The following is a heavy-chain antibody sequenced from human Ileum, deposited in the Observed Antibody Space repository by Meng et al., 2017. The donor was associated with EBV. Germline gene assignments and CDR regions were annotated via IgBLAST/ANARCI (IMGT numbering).Heavy chain of an antibody. CDR3: ATDVGTVADH. Sequence: QWQLVRAGGDGKKPGSSVKIAWRASGGNFKTFVFSWVRLAPGQGLEWMGGVTPVFTSTLYAKHFKDRVTITADESTNTAFMELKNLQSDDTAIYYCATDVGTVADHWGPGTLVTVSS. V-gene: IGHV1-69*01. J-gene: IGHJ4*02. CDR2: VTPVFTST. D-gene: IGHD4-23*01. CDR1: GGNFKTFV.